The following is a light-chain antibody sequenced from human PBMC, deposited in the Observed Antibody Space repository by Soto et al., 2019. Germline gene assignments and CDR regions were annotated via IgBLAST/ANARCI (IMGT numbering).Light chain of an antibody. CDR3: QQYGSSPIT. V-gene: IGKV3-20*01. J-gene: IGKJ5*01. Sequence: EIVLTQSPGTLSLSPEERATLSCRASQSVNSNYLAWYQQKSGQAPRLLIYGASSRATGIPDKFSGSGSGTDFTLTISRLDPEDFAAYYCQQYGSSPITFGQGTRLEIK. CDR1: QSVNSNY. CDR2: GAS.